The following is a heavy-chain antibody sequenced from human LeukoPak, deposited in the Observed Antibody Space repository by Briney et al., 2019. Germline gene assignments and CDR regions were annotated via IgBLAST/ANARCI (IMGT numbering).Heavy chain of an antibody. Sequence: GGSLRLSCAASGFTFSNYWTTWVRQAPGKGLEWVANIKQDGSERYYVDSVKGRFTISRDNAKNSLYLQMNSLRAEDTAVYYCATDQAGGLDSWGQGTLVTVSS. CDR3: ATDQAGGLDS. CDR2: IKQDGSER. V-gene: IGHV3-7*01. D-gene: IGHD3-10*01. CDR1: GFTFSNYW. J-gene: IGHJ4*02.